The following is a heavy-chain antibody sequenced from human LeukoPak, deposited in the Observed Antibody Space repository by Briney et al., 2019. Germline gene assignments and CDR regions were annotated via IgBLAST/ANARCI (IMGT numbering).Heavy chain of an antibody. V-gene: IGHV3-7*05. CDR2: IYPDGSEK. CDR3: ARGTNPDQ. CDR1: GFTFSIYS. J-gene: IGHJ4*02. Sequence: TGGSLRLSCAASGFTFSIYSLSWVRQAPGKGLEWVANIYPDGSEKYYVDSVKGRFTISRDNARNSLYLQMNSLRAEDTAVYYCARGTNPDQWGQGTLVTVSS. D-gene: IGHD1-1*01.